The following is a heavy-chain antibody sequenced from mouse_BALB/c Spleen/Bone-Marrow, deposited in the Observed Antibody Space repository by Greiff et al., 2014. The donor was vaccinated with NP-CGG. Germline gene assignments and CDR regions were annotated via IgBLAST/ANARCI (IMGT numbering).Heavy chain of an antibody. J-gene: IGHJ2*01. D-gene: IGHD3-1*01. Sequence: QVQLQQSGSVLVRPGASVKLSCKASGYTFTSSWMHWAKQRPGQGLEWIGEIHPNSGDTNYNEKFKGKATLTVDTSSSTAYVDLSSRTAEDSAFYYGARSGFDYWGQGTTLTVSS. V-gene: IGHV1S130*01. CDR3: ARSGFDY. CDR2: IHPNSGDT. CDR1: GYTFTSSW.